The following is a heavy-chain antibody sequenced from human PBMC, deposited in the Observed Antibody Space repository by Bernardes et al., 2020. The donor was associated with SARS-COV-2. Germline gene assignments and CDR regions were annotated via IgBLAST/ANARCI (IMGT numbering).Heavy chain of an antibody. V-gene: IGHV3-72*01. CDR3: ARGGDESGSGSFSDAPDYYYYYVLDV. Sequence: GGSLRLSCAASGFTFSDHYMDWVRQAPGKGLEWVGRTRNKVNSYTTQYAASVKGRFIISRDDSKNSLYLQMTSLKTADTAVYYCARGGDESGSGSFSDAPDYYYYYVLDVWGQGTTVTVSS. CDR2: TRNKVNSYTT. D-gene: IGHD3-10*01. CDR1: GFTFSDHY. J-gene: IGHJ6*02.